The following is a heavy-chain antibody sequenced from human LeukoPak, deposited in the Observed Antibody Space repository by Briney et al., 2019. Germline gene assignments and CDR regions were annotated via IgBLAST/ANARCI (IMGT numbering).Heavy chain of an antibody. D-gene: IGHD6-13*01. J-gene: IGHJ5*02. CDR1: GFTFSSYW. Sequence: GGSLRLSCAASGFTFSSYWMSWVRQAPGKGLEWVANIKQDGSEKYYVDSVKGRFTISRDNAKNSLYLQMNSLRAEDTAVYYCASLWYSSSWYGPFDLNWFDPWGQGTLVTVSS. CDR2: IKQDGSEK. CDR3: ASLWYSSSWYGPFDLNWFDP. V-gene: IGHV3-7*01.